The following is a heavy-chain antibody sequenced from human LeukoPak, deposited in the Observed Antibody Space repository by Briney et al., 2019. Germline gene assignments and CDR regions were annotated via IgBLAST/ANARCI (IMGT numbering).Heavy chain of an antibody. D-gene: IGHD6-13*01. CDR2: ISWNSGSI. Sequence: GGSLRLSCAASGFAFSSYAMHWVRQAPGKGLEWVSGISWNSGSIGYADSVKGRFTISRDNAKNSLYLQMNSLRAEDTALYYCAKDIWPIIAAAETCAFDIWGQGTMVTVSS. J-gene: IGHJ3*02. CDR3: AKDIWPIIAAAETCAFDI. V-gene: IGHV3-9*01. CDR1: GFAFSSYA.